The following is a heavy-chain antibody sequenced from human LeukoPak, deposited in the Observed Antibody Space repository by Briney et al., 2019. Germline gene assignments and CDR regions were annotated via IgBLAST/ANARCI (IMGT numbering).Heavy chain of an antibody. CDR1: GFTFSSYA. CDR3: ARRHPYCGGDCYWHYFDY. J-gene: IGHJ4*02. CDR2: IYSGGST. V-gene: IGHV3-53*04. Sequence: GGSLRLSCAASGFTFSSYAMSWVRQAPGKGLEWVSVIYSGGSTYYADSVKGRFTISRHNSKNTLYLQMNSLRAEDTAVYYCARRHPYCGGDCYWHYFDYWGQGTLVTVSS. D-gene: IGHD2-21*02.